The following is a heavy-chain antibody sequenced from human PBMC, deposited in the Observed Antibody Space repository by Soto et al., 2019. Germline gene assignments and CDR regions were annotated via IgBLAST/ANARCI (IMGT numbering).Heavy chain of an antibody. Sequence: QLQLQESGPGLVKPSETLSLTCTVSGGSISSSSYYWGWIRQPPGKGLEWIGSIYYSGSTYYNPSLKSRVTRTGDTSKNQFSLKLSSVTAADTAVYYCARRVSDTAMVTDYWGQGTLVTVSS. CDR2: IYYSGST. CDR3: ARRVSDTAMVTDY. J-gene: IGHJ4*02. D-gene: IGHD5-18*01. V-gene: IGHV4-39*01. CDR1: GGSISSSSYY.